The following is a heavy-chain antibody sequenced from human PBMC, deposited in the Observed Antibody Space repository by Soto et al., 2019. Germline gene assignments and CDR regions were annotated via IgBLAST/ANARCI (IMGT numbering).Heavy chain of an antibody. D-gene: IGHD2-15*01. CDR2: IKEDGSEK. CDR1: GFAFSNYW. J-gene: IGHJ4*02. CDR3: SRDVVVGAKALNY. Sequence: GGSLRLSCAASGFAFSNYWMTWVRQAPGKGLEWVANIKEDGSEKHYVDSVKGRFTISRDNAKNSLYLQMNSLRVEDTAVYFCSRDVVVGAKALNYWGQGALVTVSS. V-gene: IGHV3-7*01.